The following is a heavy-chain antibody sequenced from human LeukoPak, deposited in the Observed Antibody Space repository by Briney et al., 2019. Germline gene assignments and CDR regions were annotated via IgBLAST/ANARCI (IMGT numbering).Heavy chain of an antibody. J-gene: IGHJ4*02. CDR3: AKDGGDYYGSGSSVHFDY. V-gene: IGHV4-4*08. D-gene: IGHD3-10*01. Sequence: PPEPLSSTSRFSGGSTSSYYGGWIRKPPGRVLGWIGYTYNGGTTNYNPSLKGRVNISVDTSKNQFSLKLSSVTSADTAVDYCAKDGGDYYGSGSSVHFDYWGQGTLVTVSS. CDR2: TYNGGTT. CDR1: GGSTSSYY.